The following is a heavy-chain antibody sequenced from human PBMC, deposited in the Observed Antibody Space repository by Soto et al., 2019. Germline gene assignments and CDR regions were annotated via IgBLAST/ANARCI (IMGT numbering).Heavy chain of an antibody. V-gene: IGHV1-46*01. D-gene: IGHD2-15*01. J-gene: IGHJ5*02. CDR2: INPNGGTT. CDR3: ARDEGFCSGGSCTGWFDP. CDR1: GYTFSNYY. Sequence: ASVKVSCKASGYTFSNYYINWVRQAPGQGLEWVGVINPNGGTTMYAQKFQGRVNMTRDTSTNTIYMTLSSLRSEDTALYYCARDEGFCSGGSCTGWFDPWGQGTLVTVSS.